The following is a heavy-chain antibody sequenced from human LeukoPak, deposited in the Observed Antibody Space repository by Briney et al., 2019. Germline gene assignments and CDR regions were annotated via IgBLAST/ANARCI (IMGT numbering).Heavy chain of an antibody. J-gene: IGHJ6*02. CDR1: GFSVSKTY. CDR3: ARHGNFRDSLEWYYGMDV. V-gene: IGHV3-53*01. Sequence: PGGSLRLSCAASGFSVSKTYMNWVRQAPGKGPEWVSVIRSGGDTQYADSVKGRFTVSRDDSKNTLYLQMNSLRADDTAVYYCARHGNFRDSLEWYYGMDVWGQGTTVTVSS. CDR2: IRSGGDT. D-gene: IGHD3-3*01.